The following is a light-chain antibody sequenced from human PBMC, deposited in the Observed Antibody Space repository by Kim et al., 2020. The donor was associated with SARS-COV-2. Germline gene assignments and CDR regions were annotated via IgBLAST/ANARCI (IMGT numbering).Light chain of an antibody. CDR2: GAS. J-gene: IGKJ1*01. Sequence: ASVGDRVTSTCRASQGISSYVAWYQVKSGKVPLLLIYGASTLQSGVPSRFSGSGSGRDFTLSISSLQPEDVASYYCQSYNSVPRTFGQGTKVDIK. CDR1: QGISSY. V-gene: IGKV1-27*01. CDR3: QSYNSVPRT.